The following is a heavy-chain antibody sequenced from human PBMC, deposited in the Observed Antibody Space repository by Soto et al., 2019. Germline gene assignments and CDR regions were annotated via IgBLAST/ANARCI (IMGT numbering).Heavy chain of an antibody. CDR2: ISTNT. Sequence: QVQLVQSGAEVKKPGASVKVSCEASGYTFTNYAITWVRQAPGQGLEWMGWISTNTNYAQKFQGRVTMTTDTTTSTAYMELRSLRSDDTAVYYCARAVGYSSGRENYYYMDVWGRGTTVTVSS. D-gene: IGHD6-19*01. V-gene: IGHV1-18*01. CDR1: GYTFTNYA. J-gene: IGHJ6*03. CDR3: ARAVGYSSGRENYYYMDV.